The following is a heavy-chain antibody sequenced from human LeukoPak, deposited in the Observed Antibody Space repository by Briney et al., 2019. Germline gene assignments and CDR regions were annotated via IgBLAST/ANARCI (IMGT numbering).Heavy chain of an antibody. CDR3: ARDSDSSEAFDI. Sequence: SETLSLTCTVSGGSISSFYWSWIRQPPGKGLEYIGYISYSETTSYNPSLKSRVTISVDTSKNQFSLKLTSVTAADTAVYYCARDSDSSEAFDIWGQGTMVTVSS. V-gene: IGHV4-59*01. D-gene: IGHD3-22*01. CDR1: GGSISSFY. CDR2: ISYSETT. J-gene: IGHJ3*02.